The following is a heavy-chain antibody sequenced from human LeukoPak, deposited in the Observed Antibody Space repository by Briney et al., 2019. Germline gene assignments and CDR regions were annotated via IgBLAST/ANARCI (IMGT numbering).Heavy chain of an antibody. CDR2: IRTKPDNYAA. CDR1: GFTFSGSA. Sequence: GGSLTLSCAASGFTFSGSAVHWVRQASGKGLEWLGRIRTKPDNYAAAYAASVKGRFTISRDDSKSSAYLQMDSLKTEDTAVYYCSRFDLDYDGSRYASDGLDVWGQGTTVIVSS. V-gene: IGHV3-73*01. D-gene: IGHD3-22*01. CDR3: SRFDLDYDGSRYASDGLDV. J-gene: IGHJ6*02.